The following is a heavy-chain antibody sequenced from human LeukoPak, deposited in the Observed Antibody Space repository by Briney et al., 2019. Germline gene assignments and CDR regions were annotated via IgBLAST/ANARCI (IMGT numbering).Heavy chain of an antibody. CDR2: MYYSGST. CDR3: ARGHGVLLWFGDGGNYGMDV. V-gene: IGHV4-39*07. Sequence: SETLSLTCSVSGGSISSNNYYWGWIRQPPGKGLEWIGTMYYSGSTYYNPSLKSRGTISVDTSKNQFSLKLTSVTAADTAVYYCARGHGVLLWFGDGGNYGMDVWGQGTTVTVSS. J-gene: IGHJ6*02. CDR1: GGSISSNNYY. D-gene: IGHD3-10*01.